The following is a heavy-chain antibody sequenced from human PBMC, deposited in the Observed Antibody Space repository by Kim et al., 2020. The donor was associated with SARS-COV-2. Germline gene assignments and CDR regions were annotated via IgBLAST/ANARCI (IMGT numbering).Heavy chain of an antibody. CDR3: ARARGSGWYFYY. D-gene: IGHD6-19*01. V-gene: IGHV3-7*01. CDR2: IKKDGSER. J-gene: IGHJ4*02. CDR1: EFTFSNYW. Sequence: GGSLRLSCAASEFTFSNYWMIWVRQAPGKGLEWVANIKKDGSERFYVDSVKGRFTISRDNAKNSLYLQMNSLRAEDTAVYYCARARGSGWYFYYWGQGT.